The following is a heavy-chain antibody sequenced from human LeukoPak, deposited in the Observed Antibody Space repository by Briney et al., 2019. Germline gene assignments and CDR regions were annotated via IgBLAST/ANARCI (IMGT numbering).Heavy chain of an antibody. D-gene: IGHD3-10*01. Sequence: GESLKISCKSSGYSFTSYWISRVRQIPGKGLGWLGRIDPSDSYTNYSPSVQGHVTISADKSIRTAYLQWSSLKASDTAMYYCARRGYYYYGMDVWGQGTTVTVSS. CDR1: GYSFTSYW. V-gene: IGHV5-10-1*01. CDR2: IDPSDSYT. CDR3: ARRGYYYYGMDV. J-gene: IGHJ6*02.